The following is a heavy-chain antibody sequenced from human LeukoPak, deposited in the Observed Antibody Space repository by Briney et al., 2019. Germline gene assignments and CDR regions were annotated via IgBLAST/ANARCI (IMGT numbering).Heavy chain of an antibody. Sequence: PSETLSLTCVVSGGSLSTHHWSWIRQSPGRGPEWIGYISDSGSTNYNPSLKSRVTISVDTSKNQFSLMLSSVTAADTAVYYCARGYDSSAYYPFNYWGQGTLVTVSP. V-gene: IGHV4-59*11. J-gene: IGHJ4*02. CDR3: ARGYDSSAYYPFNY. D-gene: IGHD3-22*01. CDR2: ISDSGST. CDR1: GGSLSTHH.